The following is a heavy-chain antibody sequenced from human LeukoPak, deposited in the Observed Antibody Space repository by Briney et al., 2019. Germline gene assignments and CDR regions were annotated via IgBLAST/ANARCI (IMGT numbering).Heavy chain of an antibody. J-gene: IGHJ6*02. V-gene: IGHV3-23*01. CDR2: ISGSGGST. CDR3: AKKISKKYYDFWSGVNYGMDV. Sequence: GGSLRLSCAASGFTFSSYAMSWVRQAPGKGLEWVSAISGSGGSTYYADSVKGRFTISRDNPKNTLYLQMNSLRAEDTAVYYCAKKISKKYYDFWSGVNYGMDVWGQGTTVTVSS. D-gene: IGHD3-3*01. CDR1: GFTFSSYA.